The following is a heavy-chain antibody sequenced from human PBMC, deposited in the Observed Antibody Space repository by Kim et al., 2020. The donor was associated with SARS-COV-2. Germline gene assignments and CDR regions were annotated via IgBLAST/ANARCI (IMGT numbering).Heavy chain of an antibody. D-gene: IGHD6-13*01. CDR3: AKKSSSWYWSAYFQH. V-gene: IGHV3-23*01. CDR1: GFTFSSYA. CDR2: ITGPGGAT. Sequence: GGSLRLSCAASGFTFSSYAMSWVRHLPGKGLEWVSAITGPGGATASADSVKGRFTIFRDNSNNILYLQMNSLRAEDTAVYYCAKKSSSWYWSAYFQHWGQGTLVTVSS. J-gene: IGHJ1*01.